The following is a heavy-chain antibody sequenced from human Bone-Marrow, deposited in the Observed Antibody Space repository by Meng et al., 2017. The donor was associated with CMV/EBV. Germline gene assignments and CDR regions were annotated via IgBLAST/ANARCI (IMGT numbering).Heavy chain of an antibody. CDR3: ARDRFRPHCSSTSCYRLEWFDP. D-gene: IGHD2-2*01. J-gene: IGHJ5*02. Sequence: ASVKVSCKASGYTFTSYAISWVRQAPGQGLEWMGWISAYNGNTNYAQKLQGRVTMTTDTSTSTAYMELRSLRSDDTAVYYCARDRFRPHCSSTSCYRLEWFDPWGQGTLVTVSS. V-gene: IGHV1-18*01. CDR1: GYTFTSYA. CDR2: ISAYNGNT.